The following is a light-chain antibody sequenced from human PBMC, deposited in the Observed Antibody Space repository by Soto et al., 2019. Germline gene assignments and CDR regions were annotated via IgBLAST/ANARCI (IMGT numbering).Light chain of an antibody. CDR3: QQYNSSPQT. J-gene: IGKJ2*01. Sequence: AIRMTQSPSSFSASTGDRVTITCRATQGISNYLAWYQQKPGKAPKLLIYRASVLESGVPSRFIGGGSGTNFSLTISYLQSEDFATYYFQQYNSSPQTFGQGTELEIK. CDR1: QGISNY. CDR2: RAS. V-gene: IGKV1-8*01.